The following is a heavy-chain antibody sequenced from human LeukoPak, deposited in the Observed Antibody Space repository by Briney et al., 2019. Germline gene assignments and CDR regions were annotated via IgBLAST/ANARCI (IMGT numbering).Heavy chain of an antibody. CDR1: GGSISSYY. J-gene: IGHJ3*02. V-gene: IGHV4-59*01. CDR2: IYYSGST. Sequence: SETLSLTCTVSGGSISSYYWSWIRQPPGKGLEWIGYIYYSGSTNYNPSLKSRVTISVDTSKNQFSLKLSSVTAADTAVYYCARHRAKEAFDIGGKGKMVTVSS. CDR3: ARHRAKEAFDI.